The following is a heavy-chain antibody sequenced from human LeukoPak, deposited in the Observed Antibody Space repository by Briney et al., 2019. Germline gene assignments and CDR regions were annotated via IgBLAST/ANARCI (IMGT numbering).Heavy chain of an antibody. CDR1: GYSFTSYW. CDR2: IYPGDSDT. D-gene: IGHD2-2*01. Sequence: GESLKISCKGSGYSFTSYWIGWVRQMPGKGLEWMGIIYPGDSDTRYSPSFQGQVTISADKSISTAYLQWSSLKASDTAMYYCARRYCSSTSCYSDYYYMDVWGKGTTVTVSS. J-gene: IGHJ6*03. CDR3: ARRYCSSTSCYSDYYYMDV. V-gene: IGHV5-51*01.